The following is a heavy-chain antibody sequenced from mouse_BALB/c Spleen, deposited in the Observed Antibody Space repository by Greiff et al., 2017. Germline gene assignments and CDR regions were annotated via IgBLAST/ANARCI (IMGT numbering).Heavy chain of an antibody. CDR1: GYSITSDYA. J-gene: IGHJ3*01. Sequence: EVQLQESGPGLVKPSQSLSLTCTVTGYSITSDYAWNWIRQFPGNKLEWMGYISYSGSTSYNPSLKSRISITRDTSKNQFFLQLNSVTTEDTATYYCARGHYYGDYWRQGTLVTVSA. CDR3: ARGHYYGDY. V-gene: IGHV3-2*02. CDR2: ISYSGST. D-gene: IGHD1-2*01.